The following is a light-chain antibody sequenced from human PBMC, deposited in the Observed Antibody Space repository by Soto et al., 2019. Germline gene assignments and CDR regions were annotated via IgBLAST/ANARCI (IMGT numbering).Light chain of an antibody. Sequence: QSALTQPPSASGSPGQSVTISCTGSNSDIGGYDFVSWYQQRPGKAPKLMIYDVTKRPSGVPDRFSGSKSGNTASLTVSGLQAEDEADYYCSSYAGSNNLGFGGGTKLTVL. CDR1: NSDIGGYDF. J-gene: IGLJ2*01. CDR2: DVT. V-gene: IGLV2-8*01. CDR3: SSYAGSNNLG.